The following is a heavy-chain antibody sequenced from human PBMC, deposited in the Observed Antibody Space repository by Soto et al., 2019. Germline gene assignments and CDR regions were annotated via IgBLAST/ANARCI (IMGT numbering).Heavy chain of an antibody. CDR3: ARQTSSGYYRYFDS. CDR1: GGTFSNSP. V-gene: IGHV1-69*06. Sequence: QVQLVQSGAEVKKPGSSVKVSCKASGGTFSNSPISWVRQAPGQGLEWMGGTIPTFNTGNYAQKFQGRLTITADKSTNTAYMELSSLRSEDTAVYYCARQTSSGYYRYFDSWGQGTLVTVSS. D-gene: IGHD3-22*01. CDR2: TIPTFNTG. J-gene: IGHJ4*02.